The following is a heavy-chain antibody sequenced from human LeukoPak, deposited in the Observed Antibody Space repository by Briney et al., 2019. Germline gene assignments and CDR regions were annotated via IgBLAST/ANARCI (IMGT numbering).Heavy chain of an antibody. D-gene: IGHD6-6*01. CDR2: IWYDGSNK. V-gene: IGHV3-33*07. Sequence: GGSLRLSCAASGFIFSNYGIYWVRQAPGMAPEWVAVIWYDGSNKFYADSMKGRFTISRDNSNNTLYLQMSSLRVEGTAVYYCARGRGSSHYYYYMDVWGKGTTVTVSS. CDR1: GFIFSNYG. CDR3: ARGRGSSHYYYYMDV. J-gene: IGHJ6*03.